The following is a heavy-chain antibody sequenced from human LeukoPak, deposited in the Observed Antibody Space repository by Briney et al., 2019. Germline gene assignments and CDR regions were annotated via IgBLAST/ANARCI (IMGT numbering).Heavy chain of an antibody. Sequence: SETLSLTCTVSGGSISSYYWSWIRQPPGKGLEWIGYIYYSGSTNYYPSLKSRVTISVDTSKNQFSLKLSSVTAADTAVYYCASLGYCSGGSCYWVFDYWGQGTLVTVSS. CDR1: GGSISSYY. CDR3: ASLGYCSGGSCYWVFDY. J-gene: IGHJ4*02. D-gene: IGHD2-15*01. CDR2: IYYSGST. V-gene: IGHV4-59*08.